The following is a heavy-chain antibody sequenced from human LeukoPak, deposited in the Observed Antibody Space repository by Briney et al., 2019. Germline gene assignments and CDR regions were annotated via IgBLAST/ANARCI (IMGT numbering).Heavy chain of an antibody. CDR1: GFTFSTYW. D-gene: IGHD6-19*01. CDR2: IKQDGTEK. Sequence: GGSLRLSCEASGFTFSTYWMNWVRQAPGKGLEWVANIKQDGTEKYYVDSVKGRFTISRDNTKNSLYLQMNSLRAADTAVYFCARDVSSGWASFDYWGQGTLVTVSS. CDR3: ARDVSSGWASFDY. J-gene: IGHJ4*02. V-gene: IGHV3-7*05.